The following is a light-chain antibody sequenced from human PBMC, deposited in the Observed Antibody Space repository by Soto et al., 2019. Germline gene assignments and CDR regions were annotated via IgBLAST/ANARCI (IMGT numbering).Light chain of an antibody. Sequence: EIVLTQSPATLGLSPGERATLSCRASQSVSRNLAWYQQKPGQAPRLLIYDASNRATGTPARFSGSGSVTDFTLTISSLEPEDFAVYYCQQRSNWATFGPGTKVDIK. CDR3: QQRSNWAT. V-gene: IGKV3-11*01. CDR1: QSVSRN. J-gene: IGKJ3*01. CDR2: DAS.